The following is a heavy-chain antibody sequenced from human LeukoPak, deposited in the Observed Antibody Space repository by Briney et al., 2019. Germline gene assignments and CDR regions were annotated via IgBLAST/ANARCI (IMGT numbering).Heavy chain of an antibody. J-gene: IGHJ3*01. CDR2: ISDNGGYT. D-gene: IGHD2-2*01. V-gene: IGHV3-23*01. CDR3: AKGGIGYCTSNRCPKLAFDA. CDR1: GFIFSSYA. Sequence: GGSLRLSCAASGFIFSSYAMTWVRQAPGKGLEWVSGISDNGGYTYYADSVKGRFTISRDNSKNTLYLQMNSLRVEDTAVYYCAKGGIGYCTSNRCPKLAFDAWGQGTMVTVSS.